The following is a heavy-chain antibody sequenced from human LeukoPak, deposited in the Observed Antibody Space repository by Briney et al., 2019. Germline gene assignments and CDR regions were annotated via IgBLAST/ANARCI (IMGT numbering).Heavy chain of an antibody. CDR3: SRGIDGYDSIVDY. V-gene: IGHV3-33*01. J-gene: IGHJ4*02. CDR2: LWYDGSNK. Sequence: GGSLRLSCAASGFTFSSYAMHWVRQAPGKGLEWVAVLWYDGSNKYYADSVKGRFTISRDNSKNTLYLQMNSLRVEDTAVYYCSRGIDGYDSIVDYLGQGTLVTVSS. D-gene: IGHD5-24*01. CDR1: GFTFSSYA.